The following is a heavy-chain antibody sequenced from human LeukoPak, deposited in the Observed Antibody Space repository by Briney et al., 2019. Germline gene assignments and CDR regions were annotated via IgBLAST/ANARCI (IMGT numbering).Heavy chain of an antibody. CDR3: SRHASGWRGAFDI. V-gene: IGHV4-59*08. J-gene: IGHJ3*02. CDR2: IYYTGTT. D-gene: IGHD2-15*01. Sequence: SETLSLTCTVSGGSIKNCYWSCFRQPPGKGLEWIAYIYYTGTTDSNPSLKRRVTISVDTSQSQFFLKLSSVTAADTAVYYCSRHASGWRGAFDIWGQGTMVIVSS. CDR1: GGSIKNCY.